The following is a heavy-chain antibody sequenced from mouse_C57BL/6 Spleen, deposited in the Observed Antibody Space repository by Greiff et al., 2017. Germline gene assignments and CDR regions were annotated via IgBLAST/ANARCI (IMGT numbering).Heavy chain of an antibody. D-gene: IGHD2-5*01. J-gene: IGHJ2*01. CDR1: GFTFTDYY. Sequence: EVHLVESGGGLVQPGGSLSLSCAASGFTFTDYYMSWVRQPPGKALEWLGFIRNKANGYTTEYSASVKGRFTISRDNSQSILYLQMDALRAEDSATEYCARYWSYYSNPYYFDYWGQGTTLTVSS. CDR3: ARYWSYYSNPYYFDY. V-gene: IGHV7-3*01. CDR2: IRNKANGYTT.